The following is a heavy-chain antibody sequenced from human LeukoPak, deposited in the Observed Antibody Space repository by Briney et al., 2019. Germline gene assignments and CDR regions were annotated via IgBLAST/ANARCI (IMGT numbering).Heavy chain of an antibody. V-gene: IGHV3-53*01. CDR2: IYSGGST. CDR1: GFTVSSNY. J-gene: IGHJ6*03. D-gene: IGHD1-26*01. Sequence: GGSLRLSCAASGFTVSSNYMSWVRQAPGKGLEWVSVIYSGGSTYYADSVKGRFTISRDNSKNTLYLQMDSLRAEDTAVYYCARGLKGAHSRYMDVWGKGTTVTISS. CDR3: ARGLKGAHSRYMDV.